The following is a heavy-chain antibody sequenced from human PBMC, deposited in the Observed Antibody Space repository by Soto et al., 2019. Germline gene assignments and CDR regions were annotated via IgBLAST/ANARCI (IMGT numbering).Heavy chain of an antibody. Sequence: EVQLVESGVGLVQPGGSLGLSCAASGFTFSSYWMSWVRLAPGKGLEWVAHIKQSGSDRYYVDSVRGRFTISRDNAKNSLYLQMNSLRVEDTAMYYCASVKSWAVSPWGQGTLVTVSS. CDR3: ASVKSWAVSP. CDR1: GFTFSSYW. CDR2: IKQSGSDR. V-gene: IGHV3-7*01. J-gene: IGHJ5*02. D-gene: IGHD3-10*01.